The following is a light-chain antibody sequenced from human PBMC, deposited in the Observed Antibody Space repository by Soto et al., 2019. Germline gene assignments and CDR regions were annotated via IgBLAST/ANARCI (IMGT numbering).Light chain of an antibody. CDR1: QSVGSAY. CDR3: QQYGSSRWT. CDR2: GES. V-gene: IGKV3-20*01. Sequence: EIVLTQSPGTLSLSPGERATLSCRASQSVGSAYLAWYQHKPGQAPRLLIYGESNRATGIPDRISGSGSGTDFTLTISRMEPEDFALYDCQQYGSSRWTFGQGPKVEAK. J-gene: IGKJ1*01.